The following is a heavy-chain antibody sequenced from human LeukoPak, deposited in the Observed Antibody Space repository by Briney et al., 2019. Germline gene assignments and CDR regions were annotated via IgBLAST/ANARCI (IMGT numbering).Heavy chain of an antibody. CDR3: ARQRMGELSLIPDY. D-gene: IGHD3-16*02. CDR1: GGTFSSYA. Sequence: GSLVKVSCKASGGTFSSYAISWVRQAPGQGLEWMGGIIPIFGTANYAQKFQGRVTITADESTSTAYMELSSLRSEDTAVYYCARQRMGELSLIPDYWGQGTLVTVSS. CDR2: IIPIFGTA. J-gene: IGHJ4*02. V-gene: IGHV1-69*01.